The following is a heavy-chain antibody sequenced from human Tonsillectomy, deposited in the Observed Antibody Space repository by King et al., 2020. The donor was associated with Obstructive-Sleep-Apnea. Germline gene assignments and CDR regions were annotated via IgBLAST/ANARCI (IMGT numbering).Heavy chain of an antibody. V-gene: IGHV3-9*01. CDR3: AKDLSSGWYGPVDY. CDR1: GFTFDDYA. CDR2: ISWNSGRI. Sequence: VQLVESRGGLVHPGRSLRLSCAASGFTFDDYAMHWVRQAPGKGLEWVSGISWNSGRIGYADSVKGRFTISRDNAKNSLFLQMNSLRTEDTALYYCAKDLSSGWYGPVDYWGQGTLVTVSS. D-gene: IGHD6-19*01. J-gene: IGHJ4*02.